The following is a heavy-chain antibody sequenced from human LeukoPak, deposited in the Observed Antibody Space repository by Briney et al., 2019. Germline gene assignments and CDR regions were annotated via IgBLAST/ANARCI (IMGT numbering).Heavy chain of an antibody. V-gene: IGHV3-30-3*01. D-gene: IGHD6-13*01. CDR1: GFTFSSYA. CDR3: ARDSIAAAGTPTFLFDY. Sequence: GGSLRLSCAASGFTFSSYAMHWVRQAPGKGLEWVAVISYDGSNKHYADSVKGRFTISRDNSKNTLYPQMNSLRAEDTAVYYCARDSIAAAGTPTFLFDYWGQGTLVTVSS. J-gene: IGHJ4*02. CDR2: ISYDGSNK.